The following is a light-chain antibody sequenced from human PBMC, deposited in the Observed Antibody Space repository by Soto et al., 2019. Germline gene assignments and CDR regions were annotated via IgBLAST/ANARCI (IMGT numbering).Light chain of an antibody. V-gene: IGLV1-40*01. CDR1: SSNIGAGYD. CDR3: QSYDSRLNAVI. Sequence: SVLTQPHSVSGAPGQRVTISCAGSSSNIGAGYDVHWYQQLPGTAPKVLIYANYNRPSGVPDRFSVSRSGTSASLAITGLQAEDEADYYCQSYDSRLNAVIFGGGTKVTVL. CDR2: ANY. J-gene: IGLJ2*01.